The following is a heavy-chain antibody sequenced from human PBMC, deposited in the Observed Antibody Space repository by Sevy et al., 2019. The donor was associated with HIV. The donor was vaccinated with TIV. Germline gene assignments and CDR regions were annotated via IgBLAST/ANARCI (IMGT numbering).Heavy chain of an antibody. V-gene: IGHV3-21*01. CDR2: ISSSSSYI. D-gene: IGHD2-15*01. Sequence: GGSLRLSCAASGLTFSSYSMNWVRQAPGKGLEWVSSISSSSSYIYYADSVKGRFTISRDNAKNSLYLQMNSLRAEDTAVYYCARDLEKPDIVVVVAAAFDIWGQGTMVTVSS. J-gene: IGHJ3*02. CDR3: ARDLEKPDIVVVVAAAFDI. CDR1: GLTFSSYS.